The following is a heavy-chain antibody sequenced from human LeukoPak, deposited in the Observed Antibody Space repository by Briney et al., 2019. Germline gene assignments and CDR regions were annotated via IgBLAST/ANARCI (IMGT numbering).Heavy chain of an antibody. D-gene: IGHD2/OR15-2a*01. CDR1: GGTYT. CDR3: ARVYGDLDAFDI. J-gene: IGHJ3*02. Sequence: SVKVSCKASGGTYTISWVRQAPGQGLEWMGRIIPILGIANYAQKFLGRVTITADKSTSTAYMELSSLRSEDTAVYYCARVYGDLDAFDIWGQGTMVTVSS. CDR2: IIPILGIA. V-gene: IGHV1-69*02.